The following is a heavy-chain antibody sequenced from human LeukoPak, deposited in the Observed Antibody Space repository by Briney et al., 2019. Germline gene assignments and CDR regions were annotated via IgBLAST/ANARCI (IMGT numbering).Heavy chain of an antibody. V-gene: IGHV1-46*03. J-gene: IGHJ4*02. Sequence: ASVKVSCKASGYTFTSYYMHWVGQAPGQGVEWMGVINPSGGSTSYAQNFQRRVTMTRDTSTSTVYMELSSLRSEDTAVYYCARTSVGPVDYWGQGTLVTVSS. D-gene: IGHD1-26*01. CDR1: GYTFTSYY. CDR3: ARTSVGPVDY. CDR2: INPSGGST.